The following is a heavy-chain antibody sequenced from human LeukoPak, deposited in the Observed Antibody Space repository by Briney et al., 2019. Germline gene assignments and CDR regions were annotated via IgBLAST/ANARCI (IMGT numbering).Heavy chain of an antibody. CDR2: IIPIFGTA. V-gene: IGHV1-69*06. Sequence: GSSVKVSCKASGGTFSSYAISWVRQAPGQGLEWMGGIIPIFGTANYAQKFQGRVTITADKSTSTAYMELSSLRSEDTAVYYCASANCSGGSCYLPLSDYWGQGTLVTVSS. J-gene: IGHJ4*02. CDR3: ASANCSGGSCYLPLSDY. D-gene: IGHD2-15*01. CDR1: GGTFSSYA.